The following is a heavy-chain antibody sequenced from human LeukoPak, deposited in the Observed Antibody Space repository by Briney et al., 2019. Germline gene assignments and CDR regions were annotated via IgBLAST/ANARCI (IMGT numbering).Heavy chain of an antibody. Sequence: RPGGSLRLSCAASGFPFQDSGLSWVRQAPGKGLEWISGINWNGDTTVYADSVKGRFTISRDNAKNSLYLQMNSLRADDTAFYYCARQTRGYVYYFDYWGQGTLATVSS. J-gene: IGHJ4*02. D-gene: IGHD2-2*01. CDR2: INWNGDTT. V-gene: IGHV3-20*04. CDR1: GFPFQDSG. CDR3: ARQTRGYVYYFDY.